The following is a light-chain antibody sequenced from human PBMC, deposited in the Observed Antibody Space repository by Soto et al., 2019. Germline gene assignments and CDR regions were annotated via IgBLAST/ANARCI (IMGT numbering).Light chain of an antibody. Sequence: EIVLTQSPGTLSSSPGERATLSCRASQTVTSNYLAWYQQKPGQAPRLLFFGASIRATGLPDRFSGGGSGTAFTLTISRLEPEDFAVYYCQQYGSSPGTFGQGTKVEVK. CDR3: QQYGSSPGT. CDR2: GAS. V-gene: IGKV3-20*01. J-gene: IGKJ1*01. CDR1: QTVTSNY.